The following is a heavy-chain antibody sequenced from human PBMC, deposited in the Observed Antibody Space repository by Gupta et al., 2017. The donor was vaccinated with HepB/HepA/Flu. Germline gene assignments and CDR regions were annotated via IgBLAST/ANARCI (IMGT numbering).Heavy chain of an antibody. CDR2: ISGGGGST. CDR3: AKSSGGYYIYNYMDV. J-gene: IGHJ6*03. Sequence: EVQLLESGGGLVQPGGSLRLSCAASGFTFSSYAMSWVRQAPGKGLGWVSGISGGGGSTNYADAVKGRFTISRDNAKNTLDLQMNSLRAEDTAVYYSAKSSGGYYIYNYMDVWGKGTTVTVSS. V-gene: IGHV3-23*01. CDR1: GFTFSSYA. D-gene: IGHD3-10*01.